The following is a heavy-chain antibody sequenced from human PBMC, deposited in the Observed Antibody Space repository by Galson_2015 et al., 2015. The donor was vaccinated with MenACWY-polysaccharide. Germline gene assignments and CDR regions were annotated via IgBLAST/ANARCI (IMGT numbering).Heavy chain of an antibody. CDR1: GFTFSGHW. CDR2: INKDGREK. V-gene: IGHV3-7*01. Sequence: SLRLSCAASGFTFSGHWMSWVRQAPGKGLEWVANINKDGREKNYVDSVKGRFTLSRDNAKTSLYLQMNSLRAEDTAVYYCTRRLVRGVIIRDFDSWGQGTLVTVSS. CDR3: TRRLVRGVIIRDFDS. J-gene: IGHJ4*02. D-gene: IGHD3-10*01.